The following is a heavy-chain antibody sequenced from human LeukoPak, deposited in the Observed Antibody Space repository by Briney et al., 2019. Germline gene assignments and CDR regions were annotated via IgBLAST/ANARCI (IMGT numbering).Heavy chain of an antibody. J-gene: IGHJ4*02. V-gene: IGHV3-48*02. Sequence: GGSLRLSCLASGFTFSSYEMNWVRQAPGKGLEWVSYISSSSRNIYYADSVKGRFTISRDNAKNSLYLQMNSLRDEDTAMYYCVREGSGWYYFDYWGQGTLVTVSS. CDR3: VREGSGWYYFDY. CDR1: GFTFSSYE. D-gene: IGHD6-13*01. CDR2: ISSSSRNI.